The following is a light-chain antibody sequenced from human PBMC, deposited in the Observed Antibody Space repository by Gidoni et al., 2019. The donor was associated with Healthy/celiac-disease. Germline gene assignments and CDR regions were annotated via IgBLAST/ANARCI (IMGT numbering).Light chain of an antibody. CDR3: QQLNSYPPGT. CDR2: AAS. V-gene: IGKV1-9*01. J-gene: IGKJ1*01. CDR1: QGISSY. Sequence: DIQLTQSPSFLSASVGDRVTITCRASQGISSYFAWYQQKPGKAPKLLISAASTLQSGVPSRFSGSGSGTEFTLTISSLQPEDFATYYCQQLNSYPPGTFXXXTKVEIK.